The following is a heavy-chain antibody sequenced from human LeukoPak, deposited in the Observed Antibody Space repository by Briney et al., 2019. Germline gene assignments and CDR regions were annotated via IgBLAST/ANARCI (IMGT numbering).Heavy chain of an antibody. Sequence: SETLSLTCTVSGGSMTSHYWSWIRQPPGKGLEWVGYIYYSGTTTYNPSLNSRVTISIDTSKNQFSLKLSSVTTADMAVYYCARETLDGGWYHDYWGQGTLVTVSS. CDR1: GGSMTSHY. CDR3: ARETLDGGWYHDY. V-gene: IGHV4-59*11. D-gene: IGHD6-19*01. J-gene: IGHJ4*02. CDR2: IYYSGTT.